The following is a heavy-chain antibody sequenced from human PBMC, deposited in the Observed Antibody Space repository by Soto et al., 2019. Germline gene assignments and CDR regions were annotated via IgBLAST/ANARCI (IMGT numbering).Heavy chain of an antibody. V-gene: IGHV3-23*01. Sequence: GGSLRLSCAASGFTFSSYAMSWVRQAPGKGLEWVSAISGSGGSTYYADSVKGRFTISRDNSKNTLYLQMNSLRAEDTAVYYCAKDKGPSSSSSSFDYWGQGTLVTVSS. CDR1: GFTFSSYA. D-gene: IGHD6-6*01. CDR3: AKDKGPSSSSSSFDY. J-gene: IGHJ4*02. CDR2: ISGSGGST.